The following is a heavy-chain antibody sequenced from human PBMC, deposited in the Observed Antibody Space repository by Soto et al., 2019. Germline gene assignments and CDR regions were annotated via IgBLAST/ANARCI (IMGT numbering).Heavy chain of an antibody. V-gene: IGHV4-34*01. CDR1: GGSFSGYY. CDR3: ARHLGNAAFDY. D-gene: IGHD6-25*01. Sequence: PSETLSLTCAVYGGSFSGYYWSWIRQPPGKGLEWIGSIYYSGSTYYNPSLKSRVTISVDTSKNQFSLKLSSVTAADTAVYYCARHLGNAAFDYWGQGTLVTVS. CDR2: IYYSGST. J-gene: IGHJ4*02.